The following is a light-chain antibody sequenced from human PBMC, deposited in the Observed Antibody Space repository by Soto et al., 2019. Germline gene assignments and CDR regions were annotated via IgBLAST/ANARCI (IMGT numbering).Light chain of an antibody. V-gene: IGLV8-61*01. J-gene: IGLJ3*02. CDR3: VLYMHSGIWV. Sequence: QTVVTQEPSFSVSPGGTVTLTCGLSSGSVSSSYYPSWYQQTPGQAPRTLIYNTNTRSSGVPDRFSGSILGDKAALTITGAQADDESDYYCVLYMHSGIWVFXXXT. CDR1: SGSVSSSYY. CDR2: NTN.